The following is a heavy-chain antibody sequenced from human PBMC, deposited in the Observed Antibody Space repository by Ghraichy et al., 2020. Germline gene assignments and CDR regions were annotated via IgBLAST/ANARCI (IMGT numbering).Heavy chain of an antibody. CDR1: SGSINSYF. D-gene: IGHD5-18*01. Sequence: SETLSLTCTVSSGSINSYFWSWIRQPPGKGLEWIGYISYTGNTNYSPSLGGRATISLDTSKNQFSLSLTSVTAADTAVYYCARRGRGYSLYYYGLDVWGPGTSVTVSS. CDR3: ARRGRGYSLYYYGLDV. CDR2: ISYTGNT. V-gene: IGHV4-59*08. J-gene: IGHJ6*02.